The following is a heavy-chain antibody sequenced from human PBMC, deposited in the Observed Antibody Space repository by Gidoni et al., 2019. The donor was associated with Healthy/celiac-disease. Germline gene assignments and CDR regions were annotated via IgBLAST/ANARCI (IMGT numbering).Heavy chain of an antibody. D-gene: IGHD2-21*02. V-gene: IGHV3-21*01. CDR1: GFTFSSYS. Sequence: EVQLVESGGGLVKPGGSLRLSCAAPGFTFSSYSMNWVRQAPGKGLEWVSSISSSSSYIYYADSVKGRFTISRDNAKNSLYLQMNSLRAEDTAVYYCARDTATANDAFDIWGQGTMVTVSS. J-gene: IGHJ3*02. CDR2: ISSSSSYI. CDR3: ARDTATANDAFDI.